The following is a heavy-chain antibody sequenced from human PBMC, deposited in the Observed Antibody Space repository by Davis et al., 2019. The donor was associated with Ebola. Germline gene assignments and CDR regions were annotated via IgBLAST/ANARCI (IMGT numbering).Heavy chain of an antibody. D-gene: IGHD4-17*01. V-gene: IGHV3-23*01. Sequence: GGSLRLSCAASGFTFSSYAMSWVRQAPGKGLEWVSAIRGSGGSTYCADSVKGRFTISRDDSKNSAYLQMNSLKTEDTAVYYCTTTTVTTDYWGQGTLVTVSS. CDR2: IRGSGGST. CDR1: GFTFSSYA. CDR3: TTTTVTTDY. J-gene: IGHJ4*02.